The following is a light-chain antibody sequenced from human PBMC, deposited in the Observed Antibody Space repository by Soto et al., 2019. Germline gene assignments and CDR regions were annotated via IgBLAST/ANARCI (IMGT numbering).Light chain of an antibody. Sequence: DIVMTQSPLSLPVTPGEPASISCRSSQSLLHSNGYNYLDWYLQKPGQSPQLLIYLGSNRASGVPDRFSGSGSGTDFTLTISRVEAEDVGVYYCMQALQTSPTFGGGTKVEIK. V-gene: IGKV2-28*01. CDR3: MQALQTSPT. J-gene: IGKJ4*01. CDR1: QSLLHSNGYNY. CDR2: LGS.